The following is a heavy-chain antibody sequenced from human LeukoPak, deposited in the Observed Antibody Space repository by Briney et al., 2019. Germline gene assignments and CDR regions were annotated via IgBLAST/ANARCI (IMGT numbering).Heavy chain of an antibody. J-gene: IGHJ3*01. D-gene: IGHD4-17*01. CDR1: GFTFSNYA. CDR2: INSGGAP. CDR3: ARDPNGDYIGAFEF. Sequence: WGSLSLTCAASGFTFSNYAVMWLRQAPGQGLEWVLVINSGGAPRYADSVKGRFTISRDNSKNTLYLQMNSLRAEDTAQYFCARDPNGDYIGAFEFWGRGTVVTVSS. V-gene: IGHV3-23*01.